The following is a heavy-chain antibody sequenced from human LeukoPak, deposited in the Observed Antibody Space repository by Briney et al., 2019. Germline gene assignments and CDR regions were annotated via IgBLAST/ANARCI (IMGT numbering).Heavy chain of an antibody. Sequence: SETLSLTCTVSGGSVSSYYWSWIRQPPGKGLEWIGYIYYSGSTNYNPSLKSRVTISVDTSKNQFSLKLSSVTAADTAVYYCARGGMVYAIVWGQGTLVTVSS. CDR1: GGSVSSYY. CDR2: IYYSGST. V-gene: IGHV4-59*02. J-gene: IGHJ4*02. CDR3: ARGGMVYAIV. D-gene: IGHD2-8*01.